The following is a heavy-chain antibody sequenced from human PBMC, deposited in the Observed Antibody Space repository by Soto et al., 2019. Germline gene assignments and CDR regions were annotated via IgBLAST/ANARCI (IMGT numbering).Heavy chain of an antibody. J-gene: IGHJ4*02. D-gene: IGHD2-8*02. CDR3: ARDKITGLFDY. CDR1: GGSISSSNYF. Sequence: KPSETLSLTCTVSGGSISSSNYFWGWIRQPPGKGLEWIGSMYYSGSTYYNPSLKSRVTISVDTSKNQFSLKLSSVTAADTAMYYCARDKITGLFDYWGQGTLVTVSS. V-gene: IGHV4-39*02. CDR2: MYYSGST.